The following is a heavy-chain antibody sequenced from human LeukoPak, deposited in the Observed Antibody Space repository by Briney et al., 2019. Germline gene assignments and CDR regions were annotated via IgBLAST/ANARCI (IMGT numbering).Heavy chain of an antibody. V-gene: IGHV3-30*02. Sequence: GGSLRLSCEASGLTFSSSGMHWVRQAPGKGLEWVTFIRYDGSNKYYADSVKGRFTISRDNSKNTLYLQMNSLRPEDTAVYYCAKDQGYSYGYVSYWGQGTLVTVSS. J-gene: IGHJ4*02. CDR1: GLTFSSSG. CDR3: AKDQGYSYGYVSY. D-gene: IGHD5-18*01. CDR2: IRYDGSNK.